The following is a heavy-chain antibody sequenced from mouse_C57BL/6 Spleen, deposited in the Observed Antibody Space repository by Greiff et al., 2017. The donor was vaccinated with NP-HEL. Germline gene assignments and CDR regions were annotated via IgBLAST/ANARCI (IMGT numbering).Heavy chain of an antibody. V-gene: IGHV1-69*01. CDR3: ARRGVVATDYFDY. CDR2: IDPSDSYT. J-gene: IGHJ2*01. Sequence: QVQLQQPGAELVMPGASVKLSCKASGYTFTSYWMHWVKPRPGQGLEWIGEIDPSDSYTNYNQKFKGKSTLTVAKSSSTAYMQLSSLTSEDSAVYYCARRGVVATDYFDYWGQGTTLTVSS. D-gene: IGHD1-1*01. CDR1: GYTFTSYW.